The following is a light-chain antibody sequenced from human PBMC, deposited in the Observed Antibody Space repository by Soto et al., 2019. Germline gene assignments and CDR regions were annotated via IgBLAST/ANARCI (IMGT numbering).Light chain of an antibody. CDR2: EVT. V-gene: IGLV2-23*02. CDR3: CSHAGGFTWV. J-gene: IGLJ3*02. CDR1: SSDVGSYDL. Sequence: ALTQPASVSGSPGQSIAISCTGTSSDVGSYDLVSWYQQHPGKAPKLMIYEVTGRPSGVSSRFSGSKSGNTASLTISGLQAEDEADYYCCSHAGGFTWVFGGGTKLTVL.